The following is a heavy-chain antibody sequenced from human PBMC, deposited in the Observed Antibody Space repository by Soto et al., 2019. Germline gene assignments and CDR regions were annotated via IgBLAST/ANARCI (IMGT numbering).Heavy chain of an antibody. CDR2: IIGSGSST. J-gene: IGHJ4*02. CDR1: GFTFSTYA. V-gene: IGHV3-23*01. Sequence: EVQLLESGGGLVQPGGSLRLSCAASGFTFSTYAMSWVRQAPGKGLEWVSTIIGSGSSTYYADSVRGRFTISRDNSRNTLYLQINSLRTEETAVYYCAKPDFWGQGTLVTVSS. CDR3: AKPDF.